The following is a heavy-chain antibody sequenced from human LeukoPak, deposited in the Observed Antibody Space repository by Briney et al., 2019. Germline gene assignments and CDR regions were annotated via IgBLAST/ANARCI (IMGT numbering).Heavy chain of an antibody. CDR1: GFTFSSYW. CDR2: ISSSGRYI. Sequence: PGGSLRLSCAASGFTFSSYWMSWVRQAPGKGLEWVSYISSSGRYIYYADSVKGRFTISRDNAKNSLYLQMNSLRAEDTAVYYCARGGPGRSLTIVPERTKYYMDVWGKGATVTVSS. D-gene: IGHD1-26*01. V-gene: IGHV3-21*01. CDR3: ARGGPGRSLTIVPERTKYYMDV. J-gene: IGHJ6*03.